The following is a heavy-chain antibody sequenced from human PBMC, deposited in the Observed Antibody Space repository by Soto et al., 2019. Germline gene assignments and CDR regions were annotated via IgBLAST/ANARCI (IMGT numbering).Heavy chain of an antibody. CDR3: ARDLHNYATGPDY. D-gene: IGHD4-4*01. CDR1: GFTFSSYG. J-gene: IGHJ4*02. Sequence: GGSLRLSCAASGFTFSSYGMHWVRQAPGKGLEWVAVIWYDGSNKYYADSVKGRFTISRDNSKNTLYLQMNSLRAEDTAVYYCARDLHNYATGPDYWGQGTLVTVSS. CDR2: IWYDGSNK. V-gene: IGHV3-33*01.